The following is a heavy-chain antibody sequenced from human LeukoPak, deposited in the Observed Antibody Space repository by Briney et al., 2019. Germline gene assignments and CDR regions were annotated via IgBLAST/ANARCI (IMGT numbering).Heavy chain of an antibody. CDR3: ARSPLYGSGWYGGGFDY. Sequence: MSSETLSLTCTVSGGSITSSTYYWGWIRQPPGKGREWIGTIYYSGSTYYNPSPKSRITISVDPSKNQLSLTLSSVTAADTGVYYCARSPLYGSGWYGGGFDYWGQGTLVTVSS. CDR1: GGSITSSTYY. J-gene: IGHJ4*02. D-gene: IGHD6-19*01. CDR2: IYYSGST. V-gene: IGHV4-39*01.